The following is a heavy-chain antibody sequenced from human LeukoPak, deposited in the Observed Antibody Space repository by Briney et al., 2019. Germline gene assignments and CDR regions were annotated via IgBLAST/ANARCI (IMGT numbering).Heavy chain of an antibody. V-gene: IGHV3-23*01. D-gene: IGHD5-12*01. Sequence: GGSLRLSCAASGFTFSSYAMSWVRQAPGKGLEWVSAISGSGGSTYYADSVKGRFTISRDNSKNTLYLQMNSLRAEDTAVYYCXKXKRXXPGYPYXYXQHWGQXXXVTV. CDR3: XKXKRXXPGYPYXYXQH. J-gene: IGHJ1*01. CDR1: GFTFSSYA. CDR2: ISGSGGST.